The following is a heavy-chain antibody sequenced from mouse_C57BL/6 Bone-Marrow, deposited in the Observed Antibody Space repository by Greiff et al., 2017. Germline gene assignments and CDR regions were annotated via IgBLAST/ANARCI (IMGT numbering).Heavy chain of an antibody. Sequence: VQLQQSGAELVKPGASVKMSCKASGYTFTSYWITWVKQRPGQGLEWIGDIYPGSGSTNYNEKFKSKATLTVDTSSSTAYMQLSSLTSEDSAVYYCASPRATMVTTRGFAYWGQGTLVTVSA. J-gene: IGHJ3*01. CDR2: IYPGSGST. D-gene: IGHD2-2*01. CDR3: ASPRATMVTTRGFAY. CDR1: GYTFTSYW. V-gene: IGHV1-55*01.